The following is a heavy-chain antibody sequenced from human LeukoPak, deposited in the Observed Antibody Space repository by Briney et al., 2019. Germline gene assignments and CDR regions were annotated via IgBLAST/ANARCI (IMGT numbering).Heavy chain of an antibody. J-gene: IGHJ4*02. V-gene: IGHV3-74*01. CDR2: IKSDGTYI. D-gene: IGHD1-7*01. Sequence: GGSLRLSCAASGFTFSSYWMHWVRQAPGKGLVWVSRIKSDGTYIDYMDSVKGRSTISRDNAKNTLFLQMNSLRADDTAAYYCIRDDGNYGIDYWGQGTLVTVSS. CDR1: GFTFSSYW. CDR3: IRDDGNYGIDY.